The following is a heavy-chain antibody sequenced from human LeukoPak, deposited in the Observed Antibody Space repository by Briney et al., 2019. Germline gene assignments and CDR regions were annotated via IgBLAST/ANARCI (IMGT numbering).Heavy chain of an antibody. CDR2: IYTSGGT. J-gene: IGHJ4*02. CDR1: GGSISNLDYY. CDR3: ARDAGESGSLPFDY. Sequence: SETLSLTCTVSGGSISNLDYYWTWIRQPAGKRLEWIGRIYTSGGTNYNPSLKSRVTMSVDKSKNQISLNLASLTAADTAVYYCARDAGESGSLPFDYWGQGTLVTVSS. V-gene: IGHV4-4*07. D-gene: IGHD3-10*01.